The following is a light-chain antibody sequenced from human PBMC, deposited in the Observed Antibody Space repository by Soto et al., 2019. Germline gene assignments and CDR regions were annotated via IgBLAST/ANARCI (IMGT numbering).Light chain of an antibody. Sequence: EIQMTQSPSSLSASVGYRVTITCRASQSISSYLTWYQQKPGKAPKLLINAASSLQSGVPSRFSGSGSGTDFTLTISSLQPEDFATYYCQQSYSTLALTFGGGTKVEIK. J-gene: IGKJ4*01. CDR1: QSISSY. V-gene: IGKV1-39*01. CDR2: AAS. CDR3: QQSYSTLALT.